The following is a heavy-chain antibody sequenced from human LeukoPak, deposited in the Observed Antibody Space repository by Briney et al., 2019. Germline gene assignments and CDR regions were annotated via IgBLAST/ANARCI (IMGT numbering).Heavy chain of an antibody. V-gene: IGHV3-23*01. J-gene: IGHJ4*02. CDR3: AKEVLRYFDWLLSRRRITYFDY. Sequence: GGSLRLSCAASGFTFSSYGMSWVRQAPGKGLEWVSAISGSGGSTYYADSVKGRFTISRDNSKNTLYLQMNSLRAEDTAVYYCAKEVLRYFDWLLSRRRITYFDYWGQGTLVTVSS. D-gene: IGHD3-9*01. CDR1: GFTFSSYG. CDR2: ISGSGGST.